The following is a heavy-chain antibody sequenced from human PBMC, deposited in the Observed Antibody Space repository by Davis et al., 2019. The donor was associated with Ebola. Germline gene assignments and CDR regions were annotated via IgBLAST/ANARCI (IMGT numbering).Heavy chain of an antibody. D-gene: IGHD2-2*01. V-gene: IGHV3-7*01. Sequence: GESLKISCAASGFTFSSYWMSWVRQAPGKGLEWVANIKQDGSEKYYVDSVKGRFTISRDNAKNSLYLQMNSLRAEDTAVYYCARGDIVVVPAGRTTLPGYYYGMDVWGQGTTVTVSS. CDR1: GFTFSSYW. J-gene: IGHJ6*02. CDR2: IKQDGSEK. CDR3: ARGDIVVVPAGRTTLPGYYYGMDV.